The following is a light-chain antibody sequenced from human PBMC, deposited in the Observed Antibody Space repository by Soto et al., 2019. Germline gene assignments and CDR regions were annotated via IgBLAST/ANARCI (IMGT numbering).Light chain of an antibody. J-gene: IGLJ3*02. CDR1: SSDIDGYDY. CDR2: EVS. V-gene: IGLV2-8*01. Sequence: QSVLTQPASVSGSPGQSIIISCTGSSSDIDGYDYVSWYQHHPGKAPKLLIYEVSKRPSGVPDRFSGSKSGNTASLTVSGLQAEDEADYYCVSYAGSNIWMFGGGTKLTVL. CDR3: VSYAGSNIWM.